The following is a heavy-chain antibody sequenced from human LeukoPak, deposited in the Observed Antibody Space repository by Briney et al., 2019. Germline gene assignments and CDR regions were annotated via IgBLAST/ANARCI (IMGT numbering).Heavy chain of an antibody. CDR2: IYYSGST. V-gene: IGHV4-31*03. J-gene: IGHJ4*02. CDR3: ARDWGTYFDY. Sequence: PSETLSLTCNVSGVSISSGGSRWSWIRQHPGKGLEWIGYIYYSGSTYYNPSLESRLTMSVDTSKNQFSLHLTSVAAADTAVYYCARDWGTYFDYWGQGTLDTVSS. CDR1: GVSISSGGSR. D-gene: IGHD7-27*01.